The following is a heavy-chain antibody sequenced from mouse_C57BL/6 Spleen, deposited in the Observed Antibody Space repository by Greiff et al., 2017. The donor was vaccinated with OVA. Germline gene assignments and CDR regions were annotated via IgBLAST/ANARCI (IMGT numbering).Heavy chain of an antibody. CDR3: ARDRDSSGYWYFDV. CDR1: GFTFSDYY. J-gene: IGHJ1*03. CDR2: INYDGSST. V-gene: IGHV5-16*01. Sequence: EVKLVESEGGLVQPGSSMKLSCTASGFTFSDYYMAWVRQVPEKGLEWVANINYDGSSTYYLDSLKSRFIISRDNAKNILYLQMSSLKSEDTATYYCARDRDSSGYWYFDVWGTGTTVTVSS. D-gene: IGHD3-2*02.